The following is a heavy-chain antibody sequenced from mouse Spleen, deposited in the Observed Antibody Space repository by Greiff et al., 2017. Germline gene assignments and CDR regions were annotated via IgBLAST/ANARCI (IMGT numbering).Heavy chain of an antibody. J-gene: IGHJ3*01. V-gene: IGHV1-26*01. D-gene: IGHD3-2*01. CDR1: GYTFTDYY. CDR3: AREGTARATCPFAY. Sequence: EVQLQQSGPELVKPGASVKISCKASGYTFTDYYMNWVKQSHGKSLEWIGDINPNNGGTSYNQKFKGKATLTVDKSSSTAYMELRSLTSEDSAVYYCAREGTARATCPFAYWGQGTLVTVSA. CDR2: INPNNGGT.